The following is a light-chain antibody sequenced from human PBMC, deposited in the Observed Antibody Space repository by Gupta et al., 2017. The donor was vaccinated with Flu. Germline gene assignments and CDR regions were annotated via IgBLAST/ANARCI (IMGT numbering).Light chain of an antibody. CDR3: QQRFSDHGT. Sequence: PSSLSASVGDIVTITCRASHIISKYIDWHQQTAGQVPNLLIYTASMVKSGLPTRFSSSGSATYFTLTIDMRPPEDFANYCCQQRFSDHGTFGPGTXVDFK. V-gene: IGKV1-39*01. CDR2: TAS. J-gene: IGKJ3*01. CDR1: HIISKY.